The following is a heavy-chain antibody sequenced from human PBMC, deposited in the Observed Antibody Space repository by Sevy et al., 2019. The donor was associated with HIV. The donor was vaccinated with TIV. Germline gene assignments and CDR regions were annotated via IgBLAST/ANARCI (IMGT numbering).Heavy chain of an antibody. CDR3: ARHSHGSGTYYVPFDS. CDR2: VFHSGST. J-gene: IGHJ4*02. Sequence: SETLSLTCAVSGYSITSGYLWGWIRQPPGKGLEWIGRVFHSGSTNYNPSLNSRVIISVDTSKNQFSLKLNSVTAADTAVYYCARHSHGSGTYYVPFDSWGQGTLVTVSS. CDR1: GYSITSGYL. D-gene: IGHD3-10*01. V-gene: IGHV4-38-2*01.